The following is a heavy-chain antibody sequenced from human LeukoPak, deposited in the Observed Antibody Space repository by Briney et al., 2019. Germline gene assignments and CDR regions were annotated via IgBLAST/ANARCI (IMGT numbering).Heavy chain of an antibody. D-gene: IGHD2-8*02. CDR2: IYSGGST. Sequence: GGSLRLSCAASGFTVSSNYMSWVRQAPGKGREWGPVIYSGGSTYYADSVKGRFTISRDNSKNTLYLQMNRLRAEETGVYYCAREWSIDAFDIWGQGTMVTVSS. CDR1: GFTVSSNY. J-gene: IGHJ3*02. CDR3: AREWSIDAFDI. V-gene: IGHV3-53*01.